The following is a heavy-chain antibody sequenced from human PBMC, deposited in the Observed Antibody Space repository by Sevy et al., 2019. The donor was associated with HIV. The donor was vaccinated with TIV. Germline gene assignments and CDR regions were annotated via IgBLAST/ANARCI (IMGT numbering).Heavy chain of an antibody. CDR3: ARYCSSTSCYAPPFDY. Sequence: ASVKVSCKASGYTFTDYYMHWVRQAPAQGLEWMGRINPKSGGTNYAQKLQGRVTMTRDTSISTAYMELSRLRSDDTAVYYCARYCSSTSCYAPPFDYWGQGTLVTVSS. CDR2: INPKSGGT. J-gene: IGHJ4*02. CDR1: GYTFTDYY. V-gene: IGHV1-2*06. D-gene: IGHD2-2*01.